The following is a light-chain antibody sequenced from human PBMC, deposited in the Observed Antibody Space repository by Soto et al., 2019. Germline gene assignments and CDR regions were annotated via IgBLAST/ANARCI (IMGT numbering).Light chain of an antibody. J-gene: IGLJ3*02. V-gene: IGLV2-8*01. CDR1: SSDVGGYNY. CDR2: EVS. CDR3: SSYAGSNTWV. Sequence: QSVLTQPPSASGSPGQSVTISCTGTSSDVGGYNYVSWYQQHPGKAPKLMIYEVSKRPSGVPDRFSGSKSGNTASLTVSGLQAEDEADYYCSSYAGSNTWVFGGGTKLNVL.